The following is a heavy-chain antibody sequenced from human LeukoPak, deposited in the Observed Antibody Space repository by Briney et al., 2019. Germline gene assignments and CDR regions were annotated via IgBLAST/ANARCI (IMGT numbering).Heavy chain of an antibody. CDR1: GGTFSSYA. CDR2: IIPIFGTA. Sequence: GSSVKVSCKASGGTFSSYAISWVRQAPGQGPEWMGGIIPIFGTANYAQKFQGRVTITADESTSTAYMELSSLRSEDTAVYYCATGYSSGWYYSKDYWGQGTLVTVSS. D-gene: IGHD6-19*01. J-gene: IGHJ4*02. CDR3: ATGYSSGWYYSKDY. V-gene: IGHV1-69*01.